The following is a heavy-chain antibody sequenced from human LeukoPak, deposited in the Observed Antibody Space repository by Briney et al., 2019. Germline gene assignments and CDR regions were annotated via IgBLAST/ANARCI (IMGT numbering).Heavy chain of an antibody. D-gene: IGHD3-22*01. CDR1: GASISSSSYY. Sequence: PSETLSLTCTVSGASISSSSYYWGWIRQPPGKGLEWIGEINHSGSTNYNPSLKSRVTISVDTSKNQFSLKLSSVTAADTAVYYCARSGFRPQYYYYYYMDVWGKGTTVTVSS. V-gene: IGHV4-39*07. J-gene: IGHJ6*03. CDR2: INHSGST. CDR3: ARSGFRPQYYYYYYMDV.